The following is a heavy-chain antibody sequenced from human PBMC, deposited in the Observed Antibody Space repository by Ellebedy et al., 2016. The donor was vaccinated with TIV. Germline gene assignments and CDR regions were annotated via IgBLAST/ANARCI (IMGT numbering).Heavy chain of an antibody. V-gene: IGHV3-30-3*01. D-gene: IGHD3-16*01. CDR3: AKDILGARDYYYGMDV. CDR1: GFTFSSYA. CDR2: ISYDGSNK. J-gene: IGHJ6*02. Sequence: GESLKISCAASGFTFSSYAMHWVRQAPGKGLEWVAVISYDGSNKYYANSVKGRFTISRDNAKNSLYLQMNSLRAEDTALYYCAKDILGARDYYYGMDVWGQGTTVTVSS.